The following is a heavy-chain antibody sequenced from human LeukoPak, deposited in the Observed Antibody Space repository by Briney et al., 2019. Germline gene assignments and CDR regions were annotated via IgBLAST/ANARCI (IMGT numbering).Heavy chain of an antibody. J-gene: IGHJ6*02. CDR3: ARDYDFYTPYYYYGMDV. D-gene: IGHD3-3*01. CDR1: GGTFSGYY. V-gene: IGHV4-34*01. CDR2: INHSRSR. Sequence: PSETLSLTCDVYGGTFSGYYWSWIRQPPGKGLEWMGEINHSRSRNYNPSLKSRVTISVDTSKNQFSLKLSSVTAADTAVYYCARDYDFYTPYYYYGMDVWGQGTTVTVSS.